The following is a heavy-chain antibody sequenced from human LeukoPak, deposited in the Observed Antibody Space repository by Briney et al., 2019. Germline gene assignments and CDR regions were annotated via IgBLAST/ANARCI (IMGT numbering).Heavy chain of an antibody. CDR1: GGSISSGSYY. Sequence: SETLSHTCTVSGGSISSGSYYWSWIRQPAGKGLEWIGRIYTSGSTNYNPSLKSRVTISVDTSKNQFSLKLSSVTAADTAVYYCARDVEPPYCGGDCYSYYDYWGQGTLVTVSS. CDR3: ARDVEPPYCGGDCYSYYDY. J-gene: IGHJ4*02. D-gene: IGHD2-21*02. CDR2: IYTSGST. V-gene: IGHV4-61*02.